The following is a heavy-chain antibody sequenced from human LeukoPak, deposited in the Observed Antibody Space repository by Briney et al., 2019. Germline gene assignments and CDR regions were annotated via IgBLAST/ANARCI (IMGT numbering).Heavy chain of an antibody. CDR1: GITLSNYG. CDR2: IWYDGSNK. Sequence: GGSLRLSCAVSGITLSNYGMSWVRQAPGKGLEWVAVIWYDGSNKYYADSVKGRFTISRDNSKNTPYLQMNSLRAEDTAVYYCARGDYWGQGTLVTVSS. V-gene: IGHV3-33*08. CDR3: ARGDY. J-gene: IGHJ4*02.